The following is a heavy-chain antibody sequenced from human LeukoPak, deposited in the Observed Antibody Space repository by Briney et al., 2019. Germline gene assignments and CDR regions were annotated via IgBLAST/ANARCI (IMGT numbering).Heavy chain of an antibody. CDR3: VRRDTGWNYFDS. J-gene: IGHJ4*02. CDR2: IYYTGKN. V-gene: IGHV4-59*08. CDR1: GGSINSHY. Sequence: SETLSLTCAVSGGSINSHYWGWIRQPPGKGLQWIGDIYYTGKNNYNPSLKSRVTISLDTSKDHLSLNLTSVVAADTAIYYCVRRDTGWNYFDSWGQGILVTVSS. D-gene: IGHD6-19*01.